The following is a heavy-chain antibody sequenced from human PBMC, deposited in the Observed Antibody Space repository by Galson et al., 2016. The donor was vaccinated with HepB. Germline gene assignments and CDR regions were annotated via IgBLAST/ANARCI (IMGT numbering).Heavy chain of an antibody. V-gene: IGHV3-23*01. Sequence: SLRLSCAASGFTFRSHAMSWVRQAPGRGLEWVSSITAGSTSTFYADSVKGRFTMSRANSKNTLYPHMNSLRAEDTAIYYCASDPASFYYDSISHPHDYWCQGTLVTVSS. CDR3: ASDPASFYYDSISHPHDY. J-gene: IGHJ4*02. CDR2: ITAGSTST. D-gene: IGHD3-22*01. CDR1: GFTFRSHA.